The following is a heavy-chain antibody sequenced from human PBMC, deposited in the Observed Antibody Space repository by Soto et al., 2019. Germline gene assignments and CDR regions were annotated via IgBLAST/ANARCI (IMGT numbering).Heavy chain of an antibody. Sequence: SVKVSCKASGGTFSSYAISWVRQAPGQGLEWMGGIIPIFGTANYAQKFQGRVTITADESTSTAYMELSSLRSEDTAVYYCARYGILTGSLDYWGQGTLVTVSS. D-gene: IGHD3-9*01. CDR2: IIPIFGTA. V-gene: IGHV1-69*13. CDR3: ARYGILTGSLDY. CDR1: GGTFSSYA. J-gene: IGHJ4*02.